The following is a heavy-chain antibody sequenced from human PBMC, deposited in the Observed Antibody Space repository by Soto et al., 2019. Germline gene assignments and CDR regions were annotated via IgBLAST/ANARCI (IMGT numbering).Heavy chain of an antibody. D-gene: IGHD2-2*02. CDR1: GGSISSGGYY. V-gene: IGHV4-31*03. J-gene: IGHJ5*02. CDR3: ARSPSDCSSTSCYTGPFDP. Sequence: PSETLSVTCTVSGGSISSGGYYWSWIRQHPGEGLEWIGYIYYSGSTYYNPSLKSRVTISVDTSKNQFSLKLSSVTAADTAVYYCARSPSDCSSTSCYTGPFDPCGQGTLVPVSS. CDR2: IYYSGST.